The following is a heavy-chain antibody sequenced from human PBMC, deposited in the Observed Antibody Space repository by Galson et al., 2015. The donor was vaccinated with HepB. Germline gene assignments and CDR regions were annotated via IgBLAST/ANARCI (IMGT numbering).Heavy chain of an antibody. J-gene: IGHJ6*02. CDR1: GYTLTELS. D-gene: IGHD1-26*01. Sequence: TVKVSCKVSGYTLTELSMHWVRRAPGKGLEWMGGFDPEDGETIYAQKFQGRVTMTEDTSTDTAYMELSSLRSEDTAVYYCATRGSYSKSEYYYYGMDVWGQGTTVTVSS. CDR3: ATRGSYSKSEYYYYGMDV. CDR2: FDPEDGET. V-gene: IGHV1-24*01.